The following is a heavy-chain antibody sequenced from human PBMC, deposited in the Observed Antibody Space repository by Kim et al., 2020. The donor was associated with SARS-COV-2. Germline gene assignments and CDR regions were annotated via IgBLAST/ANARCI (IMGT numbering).Heavy chain of an antibody. J-gene: IGHJ4*02. CDR3: AKDWDY. Sequence: SGDGGSTYYADSVKGRFTISRDNSKNSLYLQMNSLRTEDTALYYCAKDWDYWGQGTLDTVSS. CDR2: SGDGGST. V-gene: IGHV3-43*02.